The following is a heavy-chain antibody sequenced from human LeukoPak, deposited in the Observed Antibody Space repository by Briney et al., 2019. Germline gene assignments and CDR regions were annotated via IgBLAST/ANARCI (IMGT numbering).Heavy chain of an antibody. CDR3: ARDSRMSAFDI. Sequence: GGSLRLSCAGSGFSFSSYGMHWVRQAPGKGLEWMAFIRSDGSNKYYADSVKGRFTISRDNSKNTLYLQMNSLRAEDTAVYYCARDSRMSAFDIWGQGTMVTVSS. D-gene: IGHD2-8*01. V-gene: IGHV3-30*02. J-gene: IGHJ3*02. CDR2: IRSDGSNK. CDR1: GFSFSSYG.